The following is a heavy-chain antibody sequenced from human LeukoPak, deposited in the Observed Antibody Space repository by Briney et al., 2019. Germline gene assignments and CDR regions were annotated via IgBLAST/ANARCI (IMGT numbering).Heavy chain of an antibody. V-gene: IGHV3-7*01. Sequence: GGSLRLSCVVSGFTFSWSTMTWVRQAPGKGPEWVAKMKEDGSEIHYVDSVKGRFTISRDNAKNSLYLHMNSLRVEDTAVYYCATGGAPGGRFEHRGQGTLVSVSS. J-gene: IGHJ1*01. CDR3: ATGGAPGGRFEH. CDR1: GFTFSWST. CDR2: MKEDGSEI. D-gene: IGHD3-16*01.